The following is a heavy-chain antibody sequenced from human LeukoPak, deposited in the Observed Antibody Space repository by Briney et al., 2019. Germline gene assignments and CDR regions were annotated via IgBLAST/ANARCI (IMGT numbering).Heavy chain of an antibody. V-gene: IGHV4-59*01. J-gene: IGHJ4*02. CDR2: IYYSGST. D-gene: IGHD4-23*01. Sequence: SETLSLTCTVSGGSISTYYWSWIRQPPGKGLEWIGYIYYSGSTNYNPSLKSRVTISVDTSKNQFSLKLSSVTAADTAVYYCARFRDYGGNSGLNYWGQGTLVTVSS. CDR1: GGSISTYY. CDR3: ARFRDYGGNSGLNY.